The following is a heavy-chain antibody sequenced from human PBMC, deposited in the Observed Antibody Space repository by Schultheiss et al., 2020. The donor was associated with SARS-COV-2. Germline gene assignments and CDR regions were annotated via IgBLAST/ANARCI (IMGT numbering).Heavy chain of an antibody. Sequence: GGSLRLSCAASGFTFSSYWMSWVRQAPGKGLEWVANIKQDGSEKYYVDSVKGRFTISRDNAKNSLYLQMNSLRSEDTAVYYCARGVVRGPGWFDPWGQGTLVTVSS. CDR2: IKQDGSEK. CDR3: ARGVVRGPGWFDP. D-gene: IGHD3-10*01. CDR1: GFTFSSYW. V-gene: IGHV3-7*03. J-gene: IGHJ5*02.